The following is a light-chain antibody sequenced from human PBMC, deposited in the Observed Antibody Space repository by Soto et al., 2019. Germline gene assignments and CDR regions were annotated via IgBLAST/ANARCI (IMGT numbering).Light chain of an antibody. Sequence: DIQMTQSPSSLSASVGDRVTITCRASQSINSWLAWYQQKPGKAPKLLIYHASSLESGVPSRFSGSGSGTEFTLTISSLQPDDFATYYCQQYNSYSPLTFGGGTKVDIK. CDR3: QQYNSYSPLT. J-gene: IGKJ4*01. CDR1: QSINSW. V-gene: IGKV1-5*01. CDR2: HAS.